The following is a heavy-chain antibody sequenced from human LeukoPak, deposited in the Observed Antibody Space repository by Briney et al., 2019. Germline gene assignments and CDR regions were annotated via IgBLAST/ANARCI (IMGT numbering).Heavy chain of an antibody. Sequence: GGSLRLSCAASGFTFSSYNMNWVRQAPGKGLEWVSSISSSSSYIYYADSVKGRFTISRDSAKNSLFLQMNSLRAEDTAVNYCARDRWHDYWGQGTLVTVSS. V-gene: IGHV3-21*01. D-gene: IGHD2-15*01. CDR3: ARDRWHDY. J-gene: IGHJ4*02. CDR2: ISSSSSYI. CDR1: GFTFSSYN.